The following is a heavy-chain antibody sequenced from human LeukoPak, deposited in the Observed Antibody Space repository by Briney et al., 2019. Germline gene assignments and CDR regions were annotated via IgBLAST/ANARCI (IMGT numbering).Heavy chain of an antibody. Sequence: SETLSLTCSVSGVSIRSYFWSWIRQSPGKGLEWLGYTHYNGKTKYSPSLNSRVTMSVDTSHNYFSLKLSSVTAADTAVYYCARDGIIANGFDTWGQGTMVTVSS. CDR3: ARDGIIANGFDT. CDR2: THYNGKT. CDR1: GVSIRSYF. D-gene: IGHD2-15*01. V-gene: IGHV4-59*01. J-gene: IGHJ3*02.